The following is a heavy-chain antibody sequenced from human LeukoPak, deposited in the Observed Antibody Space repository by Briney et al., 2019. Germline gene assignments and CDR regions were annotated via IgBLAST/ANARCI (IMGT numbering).Heavy chain of an antibody. CDR3: GAGRQFIGAFDI. D-gene: IGHD3-10*01. CDR1: GFTFSSYE. Sequence: GGSLRLSCAASGFTFSSYEFYCVRQAPGKGLDWVSYIDSGAIVIKYADSVKGQFTISRDDARKSLYLQMNSLRAEDTAIYYCGAGRQFIGAFDIWGQGTLVTVSS. V-gene: IGHV3-48*03. J-gene: IGHJ3*02. CDR2: IDSGAIVI.